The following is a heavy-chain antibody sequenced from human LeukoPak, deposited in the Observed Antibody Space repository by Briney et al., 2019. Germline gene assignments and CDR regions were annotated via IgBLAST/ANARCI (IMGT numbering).Heavy chain of an antibody. J-gene: IGHJ3*02. V-gene: IGHV3-23*01. D-gene: IGHD6-13*01. CDR3: AKEHSNNWYDAFDI. CDR2: ISDIGDFT. CDR1: GITFSSYA. Sequence: GGSLRLSCAASGITFSSYAMSWVRQVPGKGLEWVSGISDIGDFTYYADSVKGRYTISSDNSKNTLYLQLNSLRAEDTAVYYCAKEHSNNWYDAFDIWGQGTMVTVS.